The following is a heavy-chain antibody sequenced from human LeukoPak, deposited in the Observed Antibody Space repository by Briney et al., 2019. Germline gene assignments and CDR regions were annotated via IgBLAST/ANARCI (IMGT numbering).Heavy chain of an antibody. CDR2: IHYSGST. J-gene: IGHJ4*02. CDR1: GDSVSSFY. D-gene: IGHD3-22*01. Sequence: SETLSLTCSVSGDSVSSFYWNWIRQSPGRGLEWIGNIHYSGSTNYNPSLKSRVTISVDTSKNQFSLKLSSVTAADTAVYYCARHGYYDSSGYYLFDYWGQGTLVTVSS. V-gene: IGHV4-59*08. CDR3: ARHGYYDSSGYYLFDY.